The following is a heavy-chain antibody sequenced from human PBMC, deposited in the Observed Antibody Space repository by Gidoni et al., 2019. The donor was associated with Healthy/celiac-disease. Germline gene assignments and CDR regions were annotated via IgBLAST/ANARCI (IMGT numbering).Heavy chain of an antibody. CDR2: ISSSSSYI. Sequence: EVQLVESGGGLVKPGGSLRLSCAASGFTFSSYSMNWVRQAPGKGLEWVSSISSSSSYIYYADSVKGRFTISRDNAKNSLYLQMNSLRAEDTAVYYCARATGYYDSTDYWGQGTLVTVSS. CDR1: GFTFSSYS. CDR3: ARATGYYDSTDY. J-gene: IGHJ4*02. D-gene: IGHD3-22*01. V-gene: IGHV3-21*01.